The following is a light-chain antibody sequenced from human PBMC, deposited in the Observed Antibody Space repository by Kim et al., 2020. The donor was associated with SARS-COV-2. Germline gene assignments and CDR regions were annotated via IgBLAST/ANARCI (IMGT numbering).Light chain of an antibody. Sequence: APGKTARITCGGNNIGGQTVHWYQQKPGQAPVLVISYDNDRPSGIPERISGSNSGKTATLTISRVEAGDEADYYCQVWDTNSDHWVFGGGTQLTVL. CDR3: QVWDTNSDHWV. J-gene: IGLJ3*02. CDR2: YDN. V-gene: IGLV3-21*04. CDR1: NIGGQT.